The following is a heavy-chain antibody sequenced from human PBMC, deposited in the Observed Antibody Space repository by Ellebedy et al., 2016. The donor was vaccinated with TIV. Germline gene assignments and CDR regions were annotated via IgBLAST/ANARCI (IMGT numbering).Heavy chain of an antibody. J-gene: IGHJ4*02. CDR1: GFNFNIHW. CDR2: IKEDSSKR. CDR3: ARDRYASL. V-gene: IGHV3-7*01. Sequence: GGSLRLSXEASGFNFNIHWMTWVRQSTERGLEWVANIKEDSSKRYYVESVKGRFTISRDNAKNSLFLQMDSLRVDDTARYYCARDRYASLWGQGTLVSVSS. D-gene: IGHD2-2*01.